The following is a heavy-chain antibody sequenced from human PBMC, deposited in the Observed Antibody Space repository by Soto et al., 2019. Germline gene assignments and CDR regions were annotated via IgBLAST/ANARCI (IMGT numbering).Heavy chain of an antibody. V-gene: IGHV4-59*01. D-gene: IGHD1-26*01. Sequence: QVQLQESGPGLVKPSETLSLTCTVSGASINSYYWSWMRQPPGKGLEWIGYIYYSGNTNYNPPLKSRVTRPVDTSNNQFALRLSSVSAADPAVYYCARDCGTRYWGQGTLVTVSS. CDR3: ARDCGTRY. CDR2: IYYSGNT. CDR1: GASINSYY. J-gene: IGHJ4*02.